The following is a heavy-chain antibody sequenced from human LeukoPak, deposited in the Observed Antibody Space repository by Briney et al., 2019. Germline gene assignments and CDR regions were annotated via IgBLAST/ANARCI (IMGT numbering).Heavy chain of an antibody. CDR1: GFTFTDYY. V-gene: IGHV1-2*02. CDR2: ISPNSGDT. D-gene: IGHD5-18*01. J-gene: IGHJ6*02. Sequence: ASVKVSCKTSGFTFTDYYIHWVRQAPGQGLEWMGWISPNSGDTNYAQKFQGRVTMTRDTSINTAYMELSRLRSGDTAVYYCARADTSLVNFYYFGMDVWGQGTTVTVSS. CDR3: ARADTSLVNFYYFGMDV.